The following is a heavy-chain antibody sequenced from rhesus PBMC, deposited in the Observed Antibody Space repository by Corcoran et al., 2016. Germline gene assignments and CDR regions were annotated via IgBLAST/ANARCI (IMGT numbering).Heavy chain of an antibody. CDR3: ARDRGGSWGLDY. J-gene: IGHJ4*01. V-gene: IGHV4-169*02. Sequence: QLQLQESGPGLVKPSETLSVTCAVSGGSISSSYWSWIRQAPGKGLEWIGYISVSSGSTYYNPSLKSRVTISTDTSKNQFSLKLSSVTAADTAVYYCARDRGGSWGLDYWGQGVLVTVSS. CDR2: ISVSSGST. CDR1: GGSISSSY. D-gene: IGHD6-25*01.